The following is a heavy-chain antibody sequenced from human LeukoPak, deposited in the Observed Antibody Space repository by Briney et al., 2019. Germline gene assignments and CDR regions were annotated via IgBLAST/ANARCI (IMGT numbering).Heavy chain of an antibody. V-gene: IGHV3-48*03. CDR1: GFTFSSYE. Sequence: GGSLRLFCAASGFTFSSYEMNWVRQAPGKGLEWVSYISSSGSTIYYADSVKGRFTISRDNAKNSLYLQMNSLRAEDTAVYYCARNSDSSGYYYFSLALDIWGQGTMVTVSS. J-gene: IGHJ3*02. CDR2: ISSSGSTI. D-gene: IGHD3-22*01. CDR3: ARNSDSSGYYYFSLALDI.